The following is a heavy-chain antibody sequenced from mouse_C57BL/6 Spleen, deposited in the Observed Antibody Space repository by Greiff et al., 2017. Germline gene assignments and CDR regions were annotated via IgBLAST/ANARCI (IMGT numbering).Heavy chain of an antibody. CDR3: ARGEKMGDAFDY. CDR1: GYTFTSYW. J-gene: IGHJ2*01. V-gene: IGHV1-53*01. D-gene: IGHD2-13*01. Sequence: QVQLQQPGTELVKPGASVKLSCKASGYTFTSYWMHWVKQRPGQGLEWIGNINPSNGDTNYNEKFKSKATLTVDKSSSTAYMQLSSLTSEDSAVYFCARGEKMGDAFDYWGQGTTLTVSS. CDR2: INPSNGDT.